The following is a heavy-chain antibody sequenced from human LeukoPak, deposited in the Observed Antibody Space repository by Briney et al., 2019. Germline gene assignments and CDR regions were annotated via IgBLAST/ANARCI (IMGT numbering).Heavy chain of an antibody. J-gene: IGHJ4*02. Sequence: GGSLRLSCAASGFTFSSYGMHWVRQAPGKGLEWVAFIRYDGSNKYYADSVKGRFTISRDNPKNTLYLQMNTLRAEDTAVYYCAKNRGDITSSRVGCDYWGQGALVTVSS. D-gene: IGHD2-15*01. CDR2: IRYDGSNK. CDR1: GFTFSSYG. V-gene: IGHV3-30*02. CDR3: AKNRGDITSSRVGCDY.